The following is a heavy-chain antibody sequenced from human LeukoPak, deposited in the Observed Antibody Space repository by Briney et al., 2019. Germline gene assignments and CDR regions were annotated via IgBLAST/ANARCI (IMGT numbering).Heavy chain of an antibody. Sequence: ASVKVSCKVSGYTLTELSMHWVRQAPGQGLEWMGWISAYNGNTNYAQKLQGRVTMTTDTSTSTAYMELRSLRSDDTAVYYCARAARQAGGDFDYWGQGTLVTVSS. CDR3: ARAARQAGGDFDY. CDR1: GYTLTELS. V-gene: IGHV1-18*01. D-gene: IGHD5-18*01. J-gene: IGHJ4*02. CDR2: ISAYNGNT.